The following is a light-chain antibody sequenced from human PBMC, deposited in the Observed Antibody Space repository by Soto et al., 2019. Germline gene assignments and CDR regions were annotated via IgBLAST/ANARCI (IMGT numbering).Light chain of an antibody. J-gene: IGKJ4*01. CDR3: QQYYSTSLT. V-gene: IGKV4-1*01. Sequence: DIVMTQSPDSLAVSLGEWATISCKSSQSLLYSANNKNSLAWYQQKPGQPPKLLIYWASTREPGVPDRFSGSGSGTDFTLTISSLQAEDVAVYYCQQYYSTSLTFGGGTKVEIK. CDR2: WAS. CDR1: QSLLYSANNKNS.